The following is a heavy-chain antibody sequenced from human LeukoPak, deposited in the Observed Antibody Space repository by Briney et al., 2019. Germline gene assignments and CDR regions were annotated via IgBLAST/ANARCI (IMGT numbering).Heavy chain of an antibody. D-gene: IGHD4-17*01. Sequence: GGSLRLSCAASGFPFSSYAMSWVRPAPGKGLGWVSAISGSGGSTYYADSVKGRFTISRDNSKNTLYLQMNSLRAEDTAVYYCAKGTTVDYVGYVDYWGQGTLVTVSS. V-gene: IGHV3-23*01. CDR2: ISGSGGST. J-gene: IGHJ4*02. CDR1: GFPFSSYA. CDR3: AKGTTVDYVGYVDY.